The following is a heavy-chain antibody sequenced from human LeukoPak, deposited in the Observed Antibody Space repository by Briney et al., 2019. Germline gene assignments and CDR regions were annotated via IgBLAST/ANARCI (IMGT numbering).Heavy chain of an antibody. CDR2: IYTSGST. Sequence: KASETLSLTCTASGGSISSGSYYWSWIRQPAGKGLEWIGRIYTSGSTNYNPSLKSRVTISVDTSKNQFSLKLSSVTAADTAVYYCAREEAYGYDYWGQGTLVTVSS. CDR1: GGSISSGSYY. CDR3: AREEAYGYDY. D-gene: IGHD5-18*01. J-gene: IGHJ4*02. V-gene: IGHV4-61*02.